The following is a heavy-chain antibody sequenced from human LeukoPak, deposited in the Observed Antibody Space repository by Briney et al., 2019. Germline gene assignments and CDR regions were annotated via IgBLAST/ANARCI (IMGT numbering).Heavy chain of an antibody. D-gene: IGHD3-22*01. J-gene: IGHJ4*02. CDR3: ARRAFYYDSSGIYYFDY. CDR1: GGSISSSSYY. V-gene: IGHV4-61*01. Sequence: SETLSLTCTVSGGSISSSSYYWSWIRQPPGKGLEWIGYIYYSGSTNFNPSLKSRVTISVDTSKNQFSLKLSSVTAADTAVYYCARRAFYYDSSGIYYFDYWGQGTLVTVSS. CDR2: IYYSGST.